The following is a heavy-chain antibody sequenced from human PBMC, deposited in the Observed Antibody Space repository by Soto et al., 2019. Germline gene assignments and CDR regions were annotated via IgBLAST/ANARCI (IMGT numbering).Heavy chain of an antibody. CDR3: ASIEEGATVTTPPNH. CDR1: GFTFSSYG. J-gene: IGHJ5*02. D-gene: IGHD4-17*01. V-gene: IGHV3-30*03. CDR2: ISYDGSNK. Sequence: QVQLVESGGGVVQPGRSLRLSCAASGFTFSSYGMHWVRQAPGKGLEWVAVISYDGSNKYYADSVKGRFTISRDNSKNTLYLQMNSLRAEDTAVYYCASIEEGATVTTPPNHWGQGTLVTVSS.